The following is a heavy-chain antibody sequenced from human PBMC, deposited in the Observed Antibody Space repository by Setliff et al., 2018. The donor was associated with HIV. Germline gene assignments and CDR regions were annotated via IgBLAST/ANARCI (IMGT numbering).Heavy chain of an antibody. CDR3: AIYYYGSGTYYNGPYYFDY. CDR2: IYYSGST. V-gene: IGHV4-39*01. Sequence: SETLSLTCTVSGGSISSSNYYWGWIRQSPGKGLEWIGSIYYSGSTYYNPSLKSRVTISVDTSRNQFSLKLSSVTAADTAVYYCAIYYYGSGTYYNGPYYFDYWGQGTLVTVSS. J-gene: IGHJ4*02. D-gene: IGHD3-10*01. CDR1: GGSISSSNYY.